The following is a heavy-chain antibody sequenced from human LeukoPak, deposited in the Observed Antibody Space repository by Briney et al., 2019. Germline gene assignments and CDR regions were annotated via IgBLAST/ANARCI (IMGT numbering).Heavy chain of an antibody. CDR2: INSDGSST. V-gene: IGHV3-74*01. J-gene: IGHJ4*02. Sequence: GGSLRLSCAASGFSFSSYWMHWVRQAPGKGLVWVSRINSDGSSTIYADSVEGRFTISRDNAKNTLYLQMNSLRAEDTAVYYCVRGKTYSFDYWGQGTLITVSS. CDR3: VRGKTYSFDY. CDR1: GFSFSSYW.